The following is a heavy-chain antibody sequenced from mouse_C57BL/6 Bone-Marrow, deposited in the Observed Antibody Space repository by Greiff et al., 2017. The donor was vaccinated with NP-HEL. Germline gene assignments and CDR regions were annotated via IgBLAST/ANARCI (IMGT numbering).Heavy chain of an antibody. V-gene: IGHV2-6-1*01. CDR2: IWSDGST. CDR3: ARHETGSSYDYAMDY. D-gene: IGHD1-1*01. Sequence: QVQLQQSGPGLVAPSQSLSITCTVSGFSLTSYGVHWVRQPPGKGLEWLVVIWSDGSTTYNSALKSRLSISKDNSKSQAFLKMNSLQTDDTAMYYCARHETGSSYDYAMDYWGQGTSVTVSS. J-gene: IGHJ4*01. CDR1: GFSLTSYG.